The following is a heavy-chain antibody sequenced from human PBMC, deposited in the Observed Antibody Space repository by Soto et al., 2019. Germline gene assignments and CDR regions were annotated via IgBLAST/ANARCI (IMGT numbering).Heavy chain of an antibody. V-gene: IGHV4-38-2*01. D-gene: IGHD2-8*01. CDR3: ARGEYCTNGVCLYYFDY. CDR1: GYSISSGYY. Sequence: PSETLSLTCAVSGYSISSGYYWGWSRQPPGKGLEWIGSIYHSGSTYYNPSLKSRVTISVDTSKNQFSLKLSSVTAADTAVYYCARGEYCTNGVCLYYFDYWGQGTLVTVSS. J-gene: IGHJ4*02. CDR2: IYHSGST.